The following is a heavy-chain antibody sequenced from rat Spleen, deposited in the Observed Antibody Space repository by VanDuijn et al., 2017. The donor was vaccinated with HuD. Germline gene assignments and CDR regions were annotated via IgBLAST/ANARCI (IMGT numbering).Heavy chain of an antibody. Sequence: EVHLVESGGGLVQPGGSLKLSCVASGFTFNNYWMTWIRQAPGKGLEWVASITYDGSSTYYRDSVKGRFTIFRDSAKSTLYLQMDSLRSEDTATYYCATRSFDYWGQGVMVTVSS. CDR1: GFTFNNYW. CDR2: ITYDGSST. J-gene: IGHJ2*01. CDR3: ATRSFDY. V-gene: IGHV5-31*01.